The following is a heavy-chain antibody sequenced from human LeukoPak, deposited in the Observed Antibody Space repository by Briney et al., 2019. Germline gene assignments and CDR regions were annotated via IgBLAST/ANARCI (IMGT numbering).Heavy chain of an antibody. J-gene: IGHJ4*02. CDR1: GFTVSTNY. Sequence: GGSLRLSCAASGFTVSTNYINWVRQAPGKGLEWVANIKQDGSEKYYVDSVKGRFTISRDNAKNSLYLQMNSLRAEDTAVYYCARAPRYYYDSSGYRSPLDYWGQGTLVTVSS. CDR3: ARAPRYYYDSSGYRSPLDY. V-gene: IGHV3-7*01. CDR2: IKQDGSEK. D-gene: IGHD3-22*01.